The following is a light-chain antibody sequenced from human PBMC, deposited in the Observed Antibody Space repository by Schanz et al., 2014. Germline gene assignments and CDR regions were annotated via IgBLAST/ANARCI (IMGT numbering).Light chain of an antibody. CDR3: MQALQTRLT. V-gene: IGKV2D-29*01. J-gene: IGKJ4*01. CDR2: EVS. Sequence: DIVMTQTAISLSVTPGQPASISCKSRQSLLHSDGNTYLYWYLQKPGQPPQLLIYEVSKRFSGVSDRFSGSGSGTDFTRKISRVEAADVGVFYCMQALQTRLTFGGGTKVEIK. CDR1: QSLLHSDGNTY.